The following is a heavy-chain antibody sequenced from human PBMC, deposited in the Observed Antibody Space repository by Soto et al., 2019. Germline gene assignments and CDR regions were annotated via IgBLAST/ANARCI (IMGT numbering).Heavy chain of an antibody. D-gene: IGHD5-12*01. J-gene: IGHJ4*02. CDR3: PRGRHPTSSDIVSTAHFDY. CDR2: TYYRSKWYN. Sequence: SQTLSLTCAISGDSVSSNSAAWNWIRQSPSRGLEWLGRTYYRSKWYNDYAVSVKSRITINPGTSKNQFSLQLNSVTPEDTAVYYCPRGRHPTSSDIVSTAHFDYWGQGTLVTVSS. V-gene: IGHV6-1*01. CDR1: GDSVSSNSAA.